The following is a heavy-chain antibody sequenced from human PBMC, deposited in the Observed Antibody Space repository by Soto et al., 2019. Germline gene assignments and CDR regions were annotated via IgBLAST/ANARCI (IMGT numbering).Heavy chain of an antibody. J-gene: IGHJ1*01. Sequence: QVQLQESGPGLVKASQTLSLTCNVSGGSISSGGYYWTWIRQHPGKGLEWIGNIHHSGSTIYNPSLKSPVAISVDTSKNQLSLELSSVTAADTAVYFCVRGVLSWGQGTLVTVSS. CDR3: VRGVLS. D-gene: IGHD3-10*02. CDR2: IHHSGST. CDR1: GGSISSGGYY. V-gene: IGHV4-31*01.